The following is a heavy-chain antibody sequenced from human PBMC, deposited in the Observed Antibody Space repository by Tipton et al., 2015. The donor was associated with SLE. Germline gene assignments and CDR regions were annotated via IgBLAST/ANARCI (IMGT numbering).Heavy chain of an antibody. CDR3: ARDGGISNTDAFDI. Sequence: TLSLTCTVSGGSISNYYWSWIRQPPGKGLEWIGYIYYSGNTNYNPSLKSRVTISVDRSKNQFSLQLNSVTAADTAVYYCARDGGISNTDAFDIWGPGTMVIVSS. D-gene: IGHD3-16*01. J-gene: IGHJ3*02. CDR2: IYYSGNT. V-gene: IGHV4-59*12. CDR1: GGSISNYY.